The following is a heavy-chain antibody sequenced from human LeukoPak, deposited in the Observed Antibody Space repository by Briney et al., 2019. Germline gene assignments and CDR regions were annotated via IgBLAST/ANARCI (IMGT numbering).Heavy chain of an antibody. Sequence: SETLSLTCAVYGGSFSGYYWSWIRQPPGKGLEWIGEINRSGSTNYNPSLKSRVTISVDTSKNQFSLKLSSVTAADTAVYYCARGLTVTLNFYYYYYYMDVWGKGTTVTVSS. V-gene: IGHV4-34*01. CDR3: ARGLTVTLNFYYYYYYMDV. CDR1: GGSFSGYY. D-gene: IGHD4-17*01. J-gene: IGHJ6*03. CDR2: INRSGST.